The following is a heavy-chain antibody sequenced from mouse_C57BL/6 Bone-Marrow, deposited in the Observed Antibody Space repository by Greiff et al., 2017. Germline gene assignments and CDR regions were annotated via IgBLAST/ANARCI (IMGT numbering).Heavy chain of an antibody. Sequence: VQLQQSGAELVRPGASVKLSCTASGFNIKDDYMHWVKQRPEQGLEWIGWIDPENGDTEYASKFQGKATITADTSSNTAYLQRSSLPSEDTAVYYCTPFYYGSSYWYFDVWGTGTTVTVSS. J-gene: IGHJ1*03. CDR2: IDPENGDT. V-gene: IGHV14-4*01. CDR3: TPFYYGSSYWYFDV. CDR1: GFNIKDDY. D-gene: IGHD1-1*01.